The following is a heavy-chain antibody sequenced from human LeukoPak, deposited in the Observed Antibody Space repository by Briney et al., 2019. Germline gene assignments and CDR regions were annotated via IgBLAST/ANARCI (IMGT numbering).Heavy chain of an antibody. CDR3: ARDSPAYCSGGNCYNWYFDL. D-gene: IGHD2-15*01. J-gene: IGHJ2*01. Sequence: PSETLSLTCAVSGDSIANRNWWNWVRQPPGKGLEWIGEISHSGSTNYNPSLKSRVTIDKSKNEFSLNLSSVTAADTAVYYRARDSPAYCSGGNCYNWYFDLWGRGTLVSVSS. CDR2: ISHSGST. V-gene: IGHV4-4*02. CDR1: GDSIANRNW.